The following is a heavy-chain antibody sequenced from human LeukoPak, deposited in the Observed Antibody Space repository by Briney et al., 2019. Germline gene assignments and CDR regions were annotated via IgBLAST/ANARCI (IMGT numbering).Heavy chain of an antibody. Sequence: TGGSLRLSCTASGFTFSSYAMNWVRQAPGKGLEWVSGMSGSGGSTYYADSVKGRFTISRDNSKNTLFLQMNTLRAEDTAIYYCAKDREYSYVYDAFDIWGQGTLVTVSS. CDR1: GFTFSSYA. CDR2: MSGSGGST. J-gene: IGHJ3*02. V-gene: IGHV3-23*01. CDR3: AKDREYSYVYDAFDI. D-gene: IGHD3-16*01.